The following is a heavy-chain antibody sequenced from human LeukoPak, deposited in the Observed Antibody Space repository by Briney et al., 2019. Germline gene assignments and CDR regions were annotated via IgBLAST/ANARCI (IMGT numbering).Heavy chain of an antibody. V-gene: IGHV1-8*01. J-gene: IGHJ3*02. CDR1: GYTFTSYD. Sequence: ASVKVSCKASGYTFTSYDINWVRQATGQGLEWMGWMNSNSGNTGYAQKFQSRVTMTRNTSISTAYIELSSLRSEDTAVYYCARGVFYCSSTSCYLTNPDAFDIWGQGTMVTVSS. CDR2: MNSNSGNT. CDR3: ARGVFYCSSTSCYLTNPDAFDI. D-gene: IGHD2-2*01.